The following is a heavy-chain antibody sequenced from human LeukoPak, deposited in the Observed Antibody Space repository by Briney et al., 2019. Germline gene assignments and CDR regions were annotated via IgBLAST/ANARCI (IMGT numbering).Heavy chain of an antibody. J-gene: IGHJ4*02. CDR2: TYYRSKWYN. CDR3: VRSVGNLDY. D-gene: IGHD1-26*01. Sequence: SQTLSLTCALSGDIVSSKSAAWNWIRQSPSRGLEWLGRTYYRSKWYNDYAVSVKSRITVNPDTSKNQFSLQLNSVTPEDMAVYYCVRSVGNLDYWGQGTLVTVSS. CDR1: GDIVSSKSAA. V-gene: IGHV6-1*01.